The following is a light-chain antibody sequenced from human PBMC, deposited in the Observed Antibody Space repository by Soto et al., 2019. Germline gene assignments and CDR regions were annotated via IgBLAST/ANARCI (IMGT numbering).Light chain of an antibody. Sequence: QSVLNQTRSVSGSPGQSVTISCTGTSSDVGGYNYVSWYQQHPGKAPKLMIYDVSKRPSGVPDRFSGSKSGNTASLTISGLQAEDGADYYCCSYAGSYTYVFGTGTKVTVL. CDR2: DVS. J-gene: IGLJ1*01. CDR3: CSYAGSYTYV. V-gene: IGLV2-11*01. CDR1: SSDVGGYNY.